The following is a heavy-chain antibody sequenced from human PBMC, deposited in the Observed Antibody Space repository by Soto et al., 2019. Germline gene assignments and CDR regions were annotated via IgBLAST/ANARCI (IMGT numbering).Heavy chain of an antibody. D-gene: IGHD4-17*01. CDR3: AKDAPDDDYGDYDGIYSGMDV. V-gene: IGHV3-23*01. Sequence: EVQLLESGGGLVQPGGSLRLSCASSGFTFSNYAMSWVRQAPGKGLEWVSTTSGSGGLTYYADSVKGRFTISRDNFKNTLYLQMNGLRAEDTALYYCAKDAPDDDYGDYDGIYSGMDVWGQGTTVTVSS. CDR2: TSGSGGLT. J-gene: IGHJ6*02. CDR1: GFTFSNYA.